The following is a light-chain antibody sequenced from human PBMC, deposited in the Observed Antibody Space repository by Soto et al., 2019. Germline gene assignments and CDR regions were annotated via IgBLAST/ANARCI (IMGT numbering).Light chain of an antibody. CDR2: DAS. CDR3: QQYYSYWP. Sequence: DIQMTQSPSTLSASVGDTVTVTCRASQSIGRWLAWYQQKPGKAPKLLIFDASTLENGVPARFSGSRSGPEFSLNISSLQPDDFATYYCQQYYSYWPFGQGTKVDIX. CDR1: QSIGRW. V-gene: IGKV1-5*01. J-gene: IGKJ1*01.